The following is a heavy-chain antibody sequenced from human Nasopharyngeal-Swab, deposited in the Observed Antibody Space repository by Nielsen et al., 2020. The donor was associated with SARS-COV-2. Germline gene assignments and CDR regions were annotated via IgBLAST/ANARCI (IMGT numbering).Heavy chain of an antibody. CDR2: IIPIFGTA. CDR1: AGTFSSYA. Sequence: SVKVSCKASAGTFSSYAVSWVRQAPGQGLEWMEGIIPIFGTANYAQKFQGRVTITADESTSTAFMELSSLRSEDTAVYYCAGWITMIRGATFDIWGQGTMVTVSS. D-gene: IGHD3-10*01. CDR3: AGWITMIRGATFDI. V-gene: IGHV1-69*13. J-gene: IGHJ3*02.